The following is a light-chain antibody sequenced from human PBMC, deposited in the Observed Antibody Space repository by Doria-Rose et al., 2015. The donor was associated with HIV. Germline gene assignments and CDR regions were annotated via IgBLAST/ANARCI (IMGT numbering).Light chain of an antibody. CDR3: QQYYDTPS. V-gene: IGKV4-1*01. Sequence: DIQMTQSPESLGMPLGERATLNCKSNQSLLYTSKNYLAWYQQKPGQPPKLLIYCASTRQSGVPARFSGSGSGTDFTLTISSLEAEDVAVYYRQQYYDTPSFGPGTTVDIK. CDR1: QSLLYTSKNY. J-gene: IGKJ3*01. CDR2: CAS.